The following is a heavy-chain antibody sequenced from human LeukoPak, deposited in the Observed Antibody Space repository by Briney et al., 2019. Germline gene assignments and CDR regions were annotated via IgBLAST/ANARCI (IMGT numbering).Heavy chain of an antibody. D-gene: IGHD4-11*01. CDR3: TRMTRGHDY. CDR1: GVSFNDYY. V-gene: IGHV4-34*01. J-gene: IGHJ4*02. CDR2: INHSGYT. Sequence: SETLSLTCAVSGVSFNDYYWSWVRQTPGKGLEWIGEINHSGYTNDNPSLKSRVTLSIDTSRKQFSLNLRSVTVADAGIYFCTRMTRGHDYWGQGTQVTVSS.